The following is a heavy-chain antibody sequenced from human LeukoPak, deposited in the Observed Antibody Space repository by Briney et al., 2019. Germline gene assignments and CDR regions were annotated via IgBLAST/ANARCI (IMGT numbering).Heavy chain of an antibody. CDR3: ARGADFWSGYSDLYYFDY. Sequence: SETLSLTCTVSGGSISSGSYYWSWIRQPAGKGLECMGRIYTSGSTNYNPSLKSRVTISVDTSKNQFSLKLSSVTAADTAVYYCARGADFWSGYSDLYYFDYWGQGTLVTVSS. D-gene: IGHD3-3*01. CDR1: GGSISSGSYY. J-gene: IGHJ4*02. V-gene: IGHV4-61*02. CDR2: IYTSGST.